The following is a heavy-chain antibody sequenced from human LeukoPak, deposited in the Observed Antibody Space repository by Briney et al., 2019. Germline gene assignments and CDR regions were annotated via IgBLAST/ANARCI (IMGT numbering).Heavy chain of an antibody. Sequence: GGSLRLSCAASGFTVSNNYISWVRQAPGKGLEWVSVIYSGGNTYYADSVKGRFTISRDNSKNTLYLQMNSLRAEDTAVYYCAGAHSSSWSVFWGQGTLVTVSS. CDR1: GFTVSNNY. CDR3: AGAHSSSWSVF. CDR2: IYSGGNT. D-gene: IGHD6-13*01. J-gene: IGHJ5*01. V-gene: IGHV3-53*01.